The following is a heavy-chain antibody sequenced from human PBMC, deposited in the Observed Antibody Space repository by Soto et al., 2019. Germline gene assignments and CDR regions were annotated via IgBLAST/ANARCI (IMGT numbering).Heavy chain of an antibody. J-gene: IGHJ4*02. CDR1: GFTFSSYG. CDR3: ATQGGWTDY. D-gene: IGHD6-19*01. V-gene: IGHV3-30*03. Sequence: QVQLVESGGGVVQPGRSLRLSCAASGFTFSSYGMHWVRQAPGKGLEWVAVISYDGSNKYYADSVKGRFTISRDNSKNTVYLQMNSRRAEDTAVYYCATQGGWTDYWGPGTLGTVSS. CDR2: ISYDGSNK.